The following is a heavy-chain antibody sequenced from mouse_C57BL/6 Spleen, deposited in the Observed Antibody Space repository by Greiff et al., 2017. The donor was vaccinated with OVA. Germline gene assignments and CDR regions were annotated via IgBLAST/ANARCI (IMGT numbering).Heavy chain of an antibody. CDR1: GYTFTSYG. D-gene: IGHD2-4*01. CDR3: ARRGDYEEFAY. CDR2: IYPRSGNT. Sequence: QVQLKQSGAELARPGASVKLSCKASGYTFTSYGISWVKQRTGQGLEWIGEIYPRSGNTYYNEKFKGKATLTADKSSSTAYMELRSLTSEDSAVYFCARRGDYEEFAYWGQGTLVTVSA. J-gene: IGHJ3*01. V-gene: IGHV1-81*01.